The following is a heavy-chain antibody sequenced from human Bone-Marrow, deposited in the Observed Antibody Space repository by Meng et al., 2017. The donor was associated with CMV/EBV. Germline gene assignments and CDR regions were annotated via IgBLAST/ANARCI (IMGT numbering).Heavy chain of an antibody. CDR1: GFSFNRYP. V-gene: IGHV3-21*01. J-gene: IGHJ6*02. Sequence: GGSLRLSCSTSGFSFNRYPMLWVRQAPGKGLEWVSSITSGSSYRYYADSVKGRFTISRDNAKNSLFLQMNSLRAEDTAVYYCARGVYSSPNYYGMDVWGQGTTVTGSS. CDR2: ITSGSSYR. CDR3: ARGVYSSPNYYGMDV. D-gene: IGHD3-22*01.